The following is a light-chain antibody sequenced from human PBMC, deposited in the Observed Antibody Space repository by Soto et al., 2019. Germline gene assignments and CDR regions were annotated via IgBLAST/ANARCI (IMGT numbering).Light chain of an antibody. J-gene: IGKJ5*01. CDR1: QSVSNNY. CDR2: GAS. CDR3: QQYTGPPTP. Sequence: THSPGTLSLSPGEKAILSCRASQSVSNNYLAWYQQKPGQAPRLLIYGASTRAAGIPDRFSGSGSGTDFTLPITRLEPEDSAVYFCQQYTGPPTPFGQG. V-gene: IGKV3-20*01.